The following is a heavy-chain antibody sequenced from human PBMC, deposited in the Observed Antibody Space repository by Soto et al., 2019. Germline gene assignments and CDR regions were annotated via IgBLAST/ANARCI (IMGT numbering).Heavy chain of an antibody. V-gene: IGHV3-21*01. CDR2: ISSSSSYI. CDR3: ARVVGSSTSTDETNAFDI. Sequence: GGSLRLSCAASGFTFSSYSMNWVRQAPGKGLEWVSSISSSSSYIYYADSVKGRFTISRDNAKNSLYLQMNSLRAEDTAVYYCARVVGSSTSTDETNAFDIWGQGTMVTVSS. D-gene: IGHD2-2*01. J-gene: IGHJ3*02. CDR1: GFTFSSYS.